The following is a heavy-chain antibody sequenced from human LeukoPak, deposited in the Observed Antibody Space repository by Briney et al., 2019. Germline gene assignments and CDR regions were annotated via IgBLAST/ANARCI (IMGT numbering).Heavy chain of an antibody. Sequence: GGSLRLSCAASGFTFSSYSMNWVRQAPGKGLEWVSSISGSSSYIYYADSVKGRFTISRDNAKNSMCLQMNSLRAEDTAVYYCARDQKFQALDYWGQGTLVTVSS. CDR3: ARDQKFQALDY. CDR2: ISGSSSYI. CDR1: GFTFSSYS. J-gene: IGHJ4*02. V-gene: IGHV3-21*01.